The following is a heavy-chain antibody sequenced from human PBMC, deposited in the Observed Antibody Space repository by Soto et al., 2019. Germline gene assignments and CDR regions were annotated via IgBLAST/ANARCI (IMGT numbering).Heavy chain of an antibody. Sequence: PSETLALTCTVSGGSISSYDWSWIRQPPGKGLEWIGYIYYSGSTDYNPSLKSRVTISVDTSKNQFSLKLSSVTAADTAVYYCARDYMTTRLGIYYYYYYGMDVWGQGTTVTVSS. CDR3: ARDYMTTRLGIYYYYYYGMDV. CDR1: GGSISSYD. V-gene: IGHV4-59*01. D-gene: IGHD4-17*01. J-gene: IGHJ6*02. CDR2: IYYSGST.